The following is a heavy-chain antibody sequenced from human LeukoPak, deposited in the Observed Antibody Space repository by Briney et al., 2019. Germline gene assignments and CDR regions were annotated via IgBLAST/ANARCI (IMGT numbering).Heavy chain of an antibody. CDR1: GFTFSSYS. J-gene: IGHJ4*02. V-gene: IGHV3-48*01. CDR3: ARDHWTDEYDSGGFSDY. CDR2: ISRSSSTI. Sequence: GGSLRLSCVAAGFTFSSYSMAWVRRAPGKGLEGLSYISRSSSTIYYADSVKGRFTISRDNAKNSLYMQMSSLRAEDTAVYYCARDHWTDEYDSGGFSDYWGQGTLVTVSS. D-gene: IGHD3/OR15-3a*01.